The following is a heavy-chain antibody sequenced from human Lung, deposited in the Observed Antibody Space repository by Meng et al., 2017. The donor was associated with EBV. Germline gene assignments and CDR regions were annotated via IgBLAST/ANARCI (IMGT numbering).Heavy chain of an antibody. CDR1: GCSISSGDYY. V-gene: IGHV4-30-4*01. CDR2: IYYSGST. Sequence: QGQLQESGPGLVKPSPTLSLTCTVSGCSISSGDYYWSWIRQPPGKGLEWIGYIYYSGSTYYDPSLKSRVTISVDTSKNQFSLKLSSVTAADTAVYYCARARSIAAAVIDYWGQGTLVTVSS. CDR3: ARARSIAAAVIDY. J-gene: IGHJ4*02. D-gene: IGHD6-13*01.